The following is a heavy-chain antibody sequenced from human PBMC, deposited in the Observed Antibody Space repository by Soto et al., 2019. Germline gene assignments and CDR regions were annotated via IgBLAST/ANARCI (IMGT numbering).Heavy chain of an antibody. CDR2: IDPSDSYT. CDR1: GYSFTSYW. D-gene: IGHD2-15*01. Sequence: GESLKISCKGSGYSFTSYWISWVRQMPGKGLEWMGRIDPSDSYTNYSPSSQGHVTISADKSISTAYLQWSSLKASDTAMYYCARQECSGGSCYLGYYYYGMDVWGQGTTVTVSS. V-gene: IGHV5-10-1*01. J-gene: IGHJ6*02. CDR3: ARQECSGGSCYLGYYYYGMDV.